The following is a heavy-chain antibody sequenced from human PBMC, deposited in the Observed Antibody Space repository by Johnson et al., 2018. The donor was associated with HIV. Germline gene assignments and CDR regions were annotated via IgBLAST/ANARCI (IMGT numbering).Heavy chain of an antibody. V-gene: IGHV3-11*04. CDR3: ARSRHGGIQQSDAFDV. CDR2: ISGSGSII. J-gene: IGHJ3*01. Sequence: QMLLVESGGGLVKPGGSLKLSCAVSGFTFSDHYMSWIRQTPGKGLQLVSYISGSGSIIYSTDSVQGRFTISRDNVKNSLYLQMDSLGPEDTAVYYCARSRHGGIQQSDAFDVWGQGTMVTVSS. CDR1: GFTFSDHY. D-gene: IGHD3-16*01.